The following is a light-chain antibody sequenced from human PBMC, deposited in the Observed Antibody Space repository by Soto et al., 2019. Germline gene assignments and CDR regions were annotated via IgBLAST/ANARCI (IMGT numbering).Light chain of an antibody. V-gene: IGKV3D-7*01. CDR1: QSVSSSS. CDR2: GAS. CDR3: QQDYTRFT. Sequence: PGVRVTLSCRASQSVSSSSLTWYQQKPGQAPRLRIYGASIMATSIPARSSGSGSGRDFTLTISSLQPEDVAVYYCQQDYTRFTFGPGTKVDIQ. J-gene: IGKJ3*01.